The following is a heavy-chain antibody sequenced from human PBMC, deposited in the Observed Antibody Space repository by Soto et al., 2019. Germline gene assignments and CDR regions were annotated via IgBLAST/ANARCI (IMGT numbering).Heavy chain of an antibody. J-gene: IGHJ3*02. CDR2: IWYDGSNK. CDR1: GFTFSSYG. D-gene: IGHD3-22*01. CDR3: ARDRSNYYDSSGPPVI. Sequence: QVQLVESGGGVVQPGRSLRLSCAASGFTFSSYGMHWVRQAPGKGLEWVAVIWYDGSNKYYADSVKGRFTISRDNSKNTLYLQMNSLRAEDTAVYYCARDRSNYYDSSGPPVIWGQGTMVTVSS. V-gene: IGHV3-33*01.